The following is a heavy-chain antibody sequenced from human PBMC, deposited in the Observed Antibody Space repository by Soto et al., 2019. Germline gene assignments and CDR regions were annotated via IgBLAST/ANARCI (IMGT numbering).Heavy chain of an antibody. CDR1: GGSISSGGYS. CDR2: IYHSGST. J-gene: IGHJ5*02. Sequence: SETLSLTCAVSGGSISSGGYSWSWIRQPPGKGLEWIGYIYHSGSTYYNPSLKSRVTISVDRSKNQFSLKLSSVTAADTAVYYCARGGYYGSGSYWALGWFDPWGQGTLVTVSS. V-gene: IGHV4-30-2*01. D-gene: IGHD3-10*01. CDR3: ARGGYYGSGSYWALGWFDP.